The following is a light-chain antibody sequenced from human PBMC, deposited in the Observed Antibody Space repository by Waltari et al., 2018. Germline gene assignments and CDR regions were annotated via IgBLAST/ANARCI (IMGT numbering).Light chain of an antibody. V-gene: IGKV3-20*01. Sequence: EIVLTQSPGTLSLSPGERATLSCRASQSVSSSYLAWYQQKPGQAPRLLIYGASSRATGIPDRFSGSGSGTDFTLTISSLQAEDVAVYFCQQSYTSPFTFGGGTKVEL. J-gene: IGKJ4*01. CDR1: QSVSSSY. CDR2: GAS. CDR3: QQSYTSPFT.